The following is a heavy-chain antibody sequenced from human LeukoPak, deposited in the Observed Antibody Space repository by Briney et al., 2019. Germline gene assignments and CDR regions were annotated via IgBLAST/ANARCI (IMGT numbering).Heavy chain of an antibody. Sequence: GGSLRLSCAASGFTFSSYDMTWVRQAPGKGLEWVSYISGSGRTIYYADSVKGRFTISRDNAKNSLYLQMNSLRAEDTAVYYCARDIVVVPLVMGWFDPWGQGTLVTVSS. CDR1: GFTFSSYD. D-gene: IGHD2-2*01. J-gene: IGHJ5*02. CDR3: ARDIVVVPLVMGWFDP. V-gene: IGHV3-48*04. CDR2: ISGSGRTI.